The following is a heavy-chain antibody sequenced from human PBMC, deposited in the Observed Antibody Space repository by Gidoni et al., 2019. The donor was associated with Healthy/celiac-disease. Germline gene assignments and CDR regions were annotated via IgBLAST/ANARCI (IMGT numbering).Heavy chain of an antibody. V-gene: IGHV4-4*02. CDR3: ASLYSLGPFDY. J-gene: IGHJ4*02. CDR1: GGSISSSNW. D-gene: IGHD4-4*01. CDR2: INHSGST. Sequence: QVQLQESGPGLVKPSGTLSLSCAVSGGSISSSNWRSWVRQPPWKGLEWSVEINHSGSTNYKPSLKSRVTISVDKSKNQFSLKLSSVTAADTAVYYCASLYSLGPFDYWGQGTLVTVSA.